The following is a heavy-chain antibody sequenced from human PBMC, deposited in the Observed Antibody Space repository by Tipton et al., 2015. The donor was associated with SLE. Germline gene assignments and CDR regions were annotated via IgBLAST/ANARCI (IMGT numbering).Heavy chain of an antibody. Sequence: SLRLSCAVSGFSFSSFAMAWVRQAPGKGLEWVSILYSAGSSYQADSVRGRFSISRDTSKDTLYLQMHSLRAEDTAVYYCASELGQWAFDIWGQGTMVTVSS. D-gene: IGHD7-27*01. J-gene: IGHJ3*02. V-gene: IGHV3-23*03. CDR2: LYSAGSS. CDR3: ASELGQWAFDI. CDR1: GFSFSSFA.